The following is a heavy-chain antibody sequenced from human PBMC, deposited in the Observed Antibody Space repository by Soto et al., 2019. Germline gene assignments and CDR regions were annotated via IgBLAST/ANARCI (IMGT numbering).Heavy chain of an antibody. CDR3: VRVQPDGSPTYIDH. J-gene: IGHJ4*02. CDR2: ISSDGATA. CDR1: GFSFSRYW. V-gene: IGHV3-74*01. Sequence: GESLKISCAASGFSFSRYWMYWLRQSPGKGLEWVSRISSDGATASLPDSVEGRFAVSRDNAKSEVFLKMNSLRVDDTGVYFCVRVQPDGSPTYIDHWGQGVMVTVYS.